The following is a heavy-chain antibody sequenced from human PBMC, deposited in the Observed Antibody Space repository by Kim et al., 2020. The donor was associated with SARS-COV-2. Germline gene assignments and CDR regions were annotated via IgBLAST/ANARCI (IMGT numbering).Heavy chain of an antibody. J-gene: IGHJ6*02. CDR1: GYTFTSYA. V-gene: IGHV1-3*01. Sequence: ASVKVSCKASGYTFTSYAMHWVRQAPGQRLEWMGWINAGNGNTKYSQKFQGRVTITRDTSASTAYMELSSLRSEDTAVYYCARDKARGIAARPGDYYYYGMDVWGQGTTVTVSS. CDR3: ARDKARGIAARPGDYYYYGMDV. D-gene: IGHD6-6*01. CDR2: INAGNGNT.